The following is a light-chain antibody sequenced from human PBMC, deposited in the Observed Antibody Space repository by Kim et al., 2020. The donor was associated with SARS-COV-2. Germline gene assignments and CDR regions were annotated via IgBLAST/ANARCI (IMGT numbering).Light chain of an antibody. CDR1: GGVDSG. CDR3: LQRDGWPLT. J-gene: IGKJ4*01. CDR2: EAS. V-gene: IGKV3-11*01. Sequence: LSPGGRAALAWGGGGGVDSGLAWCQRRPGRGARLVIYEASGGAAGSPGGFGGSGSGTDFTLAIGRLGREDFAVYDCLQRDGWPLTFGGGTRVDMK.